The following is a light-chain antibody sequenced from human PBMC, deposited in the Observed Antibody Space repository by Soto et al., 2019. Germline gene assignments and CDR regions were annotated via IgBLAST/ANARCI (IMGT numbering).Light chain of an antibody. CDR1: QSVSNNY. V-gene: IGKV3-20*01. Sequence: ESVLTQSPGTLSMFPGERATLSCRASQSVSNNYLAWYQQNPGQAPMLLIYGTSSRATGIQDRLSGSGSGTAFTLNISRLEPEDFAVYYCQQYGRAPFTCGRGTNV. J-gene: IGKJ4*01. CDR2: GTS. CDR3: QQYGRAPFT.